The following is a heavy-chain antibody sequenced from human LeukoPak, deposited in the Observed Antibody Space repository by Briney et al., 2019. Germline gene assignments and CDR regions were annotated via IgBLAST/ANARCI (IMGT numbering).Heavy chain of an antibody. CDR2: ISGSNSYI. V-gene: IGHV3-21*01. Sequence: GASVKVSCKASGGTFSSYAISWVRQAPGKGLEWVSSISGSNSYIYYADSVKGRFTISRDNAKNSLYLQMNSLRAEDTAVYYCARVGGGNNWNYAGPWPFDYWGQGTLVTVSS. J-gene: IGHJ4*02. CDR1: GGTFSSYA. CDR3: ARVGGGNNWNYAGPWPFDY. D-gene: IGHD1-7*01.